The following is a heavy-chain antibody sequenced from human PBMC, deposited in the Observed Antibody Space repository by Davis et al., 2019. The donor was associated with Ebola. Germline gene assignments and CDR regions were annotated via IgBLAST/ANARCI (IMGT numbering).Heavy chain of an antibody. D-gene: IGHD5-18*01. V-gene: IGHV3-7*01. Sequence: GESLKISCAASGFTFSSYWMSWVRQAPGKGLEWVANIKQDGSEKYYVDSVKGRFTISRDNAKNSLYLQMNSLRAEDTAVYYCARGRYSDGMDVWGQGTTVTVSS. J-gene: IGHJ6*02. CDR2: IKQDGSEK. CDR3: ARGRYSDGMDV. CDR1: GFTFSSYW.